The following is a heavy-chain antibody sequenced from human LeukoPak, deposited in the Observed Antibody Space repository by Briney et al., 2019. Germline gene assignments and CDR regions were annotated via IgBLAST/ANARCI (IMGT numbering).Heavy chain of an antibody. Sequence: PETLSLTCAVYGGSFSGYYWSWIRQPPGKGLEWIGEINHSGSTNYNPSLKSRVTISVDTSQNQFSLKLSSVTAADTAVYYCARGRGDYGDLVYYFDYWGQGTLVTVSS. J-gene: IGHJ4*02. CDR1: GGSFSGYY. V-gene: IGHV4-34*01. D-gene: IGHD4-17*01. CDR2: INHSGST. CDR3: ARGRGDYGDLVYYFDY.